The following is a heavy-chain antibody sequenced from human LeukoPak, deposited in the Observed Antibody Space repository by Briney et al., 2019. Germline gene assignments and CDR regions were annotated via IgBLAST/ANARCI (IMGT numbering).Heavy chain of an antibody. CDR2: INHSGST. V-gene: IGHV4-34*01. Sequence: SETLSLTCAVYGGSFSGYYWSWIRQPPGKGLEWIGEINHSGSTNYNPSLKSRVTISVDTSKNQFSLKLSSVTAADTAVYYCARDTNGDYGVYYYYGMDVWGQGPTVTVSS. J-gene: IGHJ6*02. D-gene: IGHD4-17*01. CDR1: GGSFSGYY. CDR3: ARDTNGDYGVYYYYGMDV.